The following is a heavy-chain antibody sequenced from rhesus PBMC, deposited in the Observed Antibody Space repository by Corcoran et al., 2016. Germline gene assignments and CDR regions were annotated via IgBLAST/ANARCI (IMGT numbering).Heavy chain of an antibody. J-gene: IGHJ4*01. V-gene: IGHV4-73*01. Sequence: QVKLQQWGEGLVKPSETLSLTCAVYGGSISGYYWSWIRQPPGKGLEWIGNIEGNSARTRYHPSLSNRLTISKDTSKSQFSLKLTSVTAADTAVYYCAREIRTLLVVVATRLYYFDYWGQGVLVTVSS. CDR3: AREIRTLLVVVATRLYYFDY. D-gene: IGHD2-21*01. CDR2: IEGNSART. CDR1: GGSISGYY.